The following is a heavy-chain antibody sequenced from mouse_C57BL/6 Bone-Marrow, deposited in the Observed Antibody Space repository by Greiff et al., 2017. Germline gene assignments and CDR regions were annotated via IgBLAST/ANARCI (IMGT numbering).Heavy chain of an antibody. V-gene: IGHV14-2*01. D-gene: IGHD2-3*01. CDR1: GFNINAYY. CDR3: ASYDGYYVGY. J-gene: IGHJ2*01. CDR2: IDPEDGET. Sequence: EVKLMESGAELVKPGASVKLSCTASGFNINAYYMHWVKQRTEQGLEWIGRIDPEDGETKYDPKFQGKATITADKSSNTAYLQLSSLTSEDTAVYYCASYDGYYVGYWGQGTTLTVSS.